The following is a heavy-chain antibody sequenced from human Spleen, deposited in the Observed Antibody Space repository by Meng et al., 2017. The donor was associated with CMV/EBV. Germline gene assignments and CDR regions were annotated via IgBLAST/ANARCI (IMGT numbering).Heavy chain of an antibody. CDR2: ISSSGSFI. CDR1: FSDYY. Sequence: FSDYYMIWIRQAPGKGLEWVSYISSSGSFIKYADSVKGRFTISRDNAENSLYLQMNSLTAEDTAVYYCAKAAGLGVVILSLYFFDYWGQGTLVTVSS. V-gene: IGHV3-11*04. D-gene: IGHD3-3*01. J-gene: IGHJ4*02. CDR3: AKAAGLGVVILSLYFFDY.